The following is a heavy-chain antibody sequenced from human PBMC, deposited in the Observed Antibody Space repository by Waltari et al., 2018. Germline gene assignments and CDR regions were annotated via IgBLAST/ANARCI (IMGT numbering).Heavy chain of an antibody. CDR3: ALATIAWGSFDY. CDR1: GYTFTGYY. J-gene: IGHJ4*02. D-gene: IGHD5-12*01. V-gene: IGHV1-2*04. CDR2: INPNSGGL. Sequence: QVHLVQSGAEVKKPGASVKVACKTSGYTFTGYYIHWVRQAPGQGLEWMGWINPNSGGLKYAQKFQGWVTMTRDTPISTAYMEVNRLGSDETAVFYCALATIAWGSFDYWGQGTLVTVSS.